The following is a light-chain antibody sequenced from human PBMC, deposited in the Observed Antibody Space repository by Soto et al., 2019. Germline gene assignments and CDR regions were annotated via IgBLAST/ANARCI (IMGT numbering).Light chain of an antibody. CDR2: GAS. CDR1: QRISTY. V-gene: IGKV1-39*01. J-gene: IGKJ2*01. CDR3: QQSYSTPYT. Sequence: DIQMTQSPSSLSASVGDRVNITCRASQRISTYLNWYQQRPGKAPKILIYGASSLQSGVPSRFSGGGSGTDFTLIISSLQPEDFATYSCQQSYSTPYTFGQGTKVDIK.